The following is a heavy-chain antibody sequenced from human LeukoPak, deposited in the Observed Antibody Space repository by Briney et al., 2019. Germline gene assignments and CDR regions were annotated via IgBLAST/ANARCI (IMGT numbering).Heavy chain of an antibody. J-gene: IGHJ4*02. Sequence: GGSLRFSCAGSGFTFGGYGMHWFRQTPGKGLEWVAVIAYDGSRAFYADSVKGRFTISRDNSKNTMSVQMDDLRAEDTAVYYCTRYNNDHFDYWGQGTLVTVSS. CDR2: IAYDGSRA. V-gene: IGHV3-33*01. CDR1: GFTFGGYG. D-gene: IGHD1-14*01. CDR3: TRYNNDHFDY.